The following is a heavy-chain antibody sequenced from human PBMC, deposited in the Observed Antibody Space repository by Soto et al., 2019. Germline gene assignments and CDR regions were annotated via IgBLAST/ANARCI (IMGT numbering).Heavy chain of an antibody. CDR2: IWYDGSKK. D-gene: IGHD2-2*01. CDR1: GFTFSSYV. Sequence: GGSLRLSCAASGFTFSSYVMHWVRQAPGKGLEWVAVIWYDGSKKYYADSVKGRFTISRDNSKNTLYLQMNSLRAEDTAVYYCARDRADIVVVSTAIPGWFDPWGQGTLVTVSS. CDR3: ARDRADIVVVSTAIPGWFDP. V-gene: IGHV3-33*01. J-gene: IGHJ5*02.